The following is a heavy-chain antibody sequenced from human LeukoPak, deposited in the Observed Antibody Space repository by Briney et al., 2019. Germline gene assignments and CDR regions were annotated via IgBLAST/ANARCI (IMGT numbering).Heavy chain of an antibody. V-gene: IGHV3-21*01. CDR3: ARVGLSSGTNWFDP. D-gene: IGHD6-19*01. CDR2: ISSSSSYI. J-gene: IGHJ5*02. CDR1: GFTFSSYS. Sequence: GGSLRLSCAATGFTFSSYSMNWVRQAPGKGLEWVSSISSSSSYIYYADSVKGRFTISRDNAKNSLYLQMNSLRAEDTAVYYCARVGLSSGTNWFDPWGQGTLVTVSS.